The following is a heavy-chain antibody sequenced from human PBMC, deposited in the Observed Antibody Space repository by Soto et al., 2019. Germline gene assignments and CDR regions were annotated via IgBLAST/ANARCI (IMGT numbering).Heavy chain of an antibody. CDR1: GGSVSSGDYY. V-gene: IGHV4-30-4*01. D-gene: IGHD2-2*01. CDR2: IYYSGST. J-gene: IGHJ4*02. Sequence: QVQLQESGPGLVKPSQTLSLTCTVSGGSVSSGDYYWSWIRQPPGKGLEWIGYIYYSGSTYYNPSLTSRVTISVDTSKNQFSLKLSSVTAADTAVYYCARVSKIRVSTSVPDYWGQGTLVTVSS. CDR3: ARVSKIRVSTSVPDY.